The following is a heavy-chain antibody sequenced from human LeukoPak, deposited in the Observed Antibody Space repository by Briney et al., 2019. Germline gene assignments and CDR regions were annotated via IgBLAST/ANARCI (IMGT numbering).Heavy chain of an antibody. CDR2: IYYSGST. Sequence: PSETLSLTCTVSGGSISSYYWSWIRQPPGKGLEWFGDIYYSGSTNYNPSLMSRVTISVDTSKNQFSLKLSSVTAADTAVYYCARMYNCNYGHPTTIDYWGQGTLVTVSS. CDR1: GGSISSYY. J-gene: IGHJ4*02. V-gene: IGHV4-59*01. CDR3: ARMYNCNYGHPTTIDY. D-gene: IGHD1-7*01.